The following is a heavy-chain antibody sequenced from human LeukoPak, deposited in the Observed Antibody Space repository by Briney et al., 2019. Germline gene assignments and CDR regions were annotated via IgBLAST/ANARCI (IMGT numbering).Heavy chain of an antibody. J-gene: IGHJ4*02. CDR3: ARAVGRGSWFNY. Sequence: GASVKVSCKASGGTFSSYAISWVRQAPGQGLEWMGGIIPIFGTANYAQKFQGRVTITTDEPTSTAYMELSSLRSEDSAVYYCARAVGRGSWFNYWGQGTLVTVSS. D-gene: IGHD6-13*01. CDR1: GGTFSSYA. CDR2: IIPIFGTA. V-gene: IGHV1-69*05.